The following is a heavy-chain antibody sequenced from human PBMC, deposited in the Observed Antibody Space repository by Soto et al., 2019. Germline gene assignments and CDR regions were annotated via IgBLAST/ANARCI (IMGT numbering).Heavy chain of an antibody. V-gene: IGHV1-2*04. D-gene: IGHD2-15*01. Sequence: ASVKVSCKASGYTFTGYYMHWVRQAPGQGLEWMGWINPNSGGTNYAQRFQGWVTMTRDTSISTAYMELSRLRSDDTAVYYCARGGTVVTDAFDIWGQGTMVTVSS. CDR3: ARGGTVVTDAFDI. CDR2: INPNSGGT. J-gene: IGHJ3*02. CDR1: GYTFTGYY.